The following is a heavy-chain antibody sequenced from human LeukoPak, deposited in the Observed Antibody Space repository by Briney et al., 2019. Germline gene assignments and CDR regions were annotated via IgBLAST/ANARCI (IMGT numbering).Heavy chain of an antibody. D-gene: IGHD3-22*01. Sequence: GGSLRLSCAASGFTFSSYWMHWVRHAPGKGLVWVSRINSDGSSTSYADSVKGRFTISRDNAKNTLYLQMNSLRAEDTAVYYCARGGYYDSSGHNDYWGQGTLVTVSS. CDR3: ARGGYYDSSGHNDY. J-gene: IGHJ4*02. V-gene: IGHV3-74*01. CDR2: INSDGSST. CDR1: GFTFSSYW.